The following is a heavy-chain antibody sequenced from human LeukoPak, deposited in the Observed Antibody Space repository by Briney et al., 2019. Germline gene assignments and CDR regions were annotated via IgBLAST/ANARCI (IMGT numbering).Heavy chain of an antibody. D-gene: IGHD3-9*01. J-gene: IGHJ4*02. Sequence: SQTLSLTCTVSGGSISSGGYYWSWIRQHPGKGLEWIGYIYYSGSTYYNPSLKSRVTISVDTSKNQFSLKLSSVTAADTAVYYRARSAKTYYDILTGYSWCWYFDYWGQGTLVTVSS. CDR2: IYYSGST. CDR3: ARSAKTYYDILTGYSWCWYFDY. V-gene: IGHV4-31*03. CDR1: GGSISSGGYY.